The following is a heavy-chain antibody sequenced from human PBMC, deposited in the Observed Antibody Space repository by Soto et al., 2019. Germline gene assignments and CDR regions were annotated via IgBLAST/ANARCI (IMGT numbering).Heavy chain of an antibody. CDR3: ARKFLTTLRGGAFDI. CDR2: IYPGDSDT. CDR1: GYSFTSYW. D-gene: IGHD4-17*01. V-gene: IGHV5-51*01. Sequence: PGESLKISCKGSGYSFTSYWIGWVRQMPGKGLEWMGIIYPGDSDTRYSPSFQGQVTISADKSISTAYLQWSSLKASDTAMYYCARKFLTTLRGGAFDIWGQGTMVTVSS. J-gene: IGHJ3*02.